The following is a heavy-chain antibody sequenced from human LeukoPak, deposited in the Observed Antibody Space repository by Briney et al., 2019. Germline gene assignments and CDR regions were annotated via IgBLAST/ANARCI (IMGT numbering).Heavy chain of an antibody. CDR1: GGSISAYY. D-gene: IGHD1-26*01. CDR3: ARENSGSYREFDY. CDR2: LHSSGET. J-gene: IGHJ4*02. Sequence: SETLSLTCVVSGGSISAYYWNWIRQPAGKGLEWIGRLHSSGETTSNPSLMSRATMSLDTSRNHFSLNLTSVTAADTAVFYCARENSGSYREFDYWGQGTLVTVSS. V-gene: IGHV4-4*07.